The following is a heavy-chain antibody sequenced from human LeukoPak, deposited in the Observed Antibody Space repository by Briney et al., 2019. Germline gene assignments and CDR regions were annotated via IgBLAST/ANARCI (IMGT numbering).Heavy chain of an antibody. J-gene: IGHJ3*02. V-gene: IGHV4-4*07. CDR1: GGSISSYF. CDR3: ARGAYCSSTSCSPAFDI. Sequence: SETLSLTCTVSGGSISSYFWTWIRQPAGKGLEWIGRIYSSGSTNYNPSLKSRVTISVDTSKNQFSLKLSSVTAADTAVYYCARGAYCSSTSCSPAFDIRGQGTMVTVSS. CDR2: IYSSGST. D-gene: IGHD2-2*01.